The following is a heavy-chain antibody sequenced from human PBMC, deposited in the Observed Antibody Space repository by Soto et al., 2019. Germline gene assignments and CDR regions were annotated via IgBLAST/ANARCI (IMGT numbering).Heavy chain of an antibody. CDR1: GDTFNFDS. Sequence: QVQLVQSGADVQRPGSSVRVSCKASGDTFNFDSINWVRQAPALRLQWMGRINPILSMSNYAPRFQGRVTMTADKSTSTAYMELSSLRSEDTAMYYCATSYGSGYRAFDSWGQGALVTVSS. J-gene: IGHJ4*02. V-gene: IGHV1-69*02. D-gene: IGHD3-10*01. CDR2: INPILSMS. CDR3: ATSYGSGYRAFDS.